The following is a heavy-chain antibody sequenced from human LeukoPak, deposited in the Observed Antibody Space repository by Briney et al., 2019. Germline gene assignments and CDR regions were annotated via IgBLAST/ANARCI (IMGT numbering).Heavy chain of an antibody. D-gene: IGHD3-16*02. J-gene: IGHJ4*02. V-gene: IGHV1-69*13. Sequence: SVKVSCKASGGTFSSYAISWVRQAPGQGLEWMGGIIPIFGTANYAQKFRGRVTITADESTSTAYMELSSLRSEDTAVYYCARSGDDYVWGSYRYFDYWGQGTLVTVSS. CDR3: ARSGDDYVWGSYRYFDY. CDR2: IIPIFGTA. CDR1: GGTFSSYA.